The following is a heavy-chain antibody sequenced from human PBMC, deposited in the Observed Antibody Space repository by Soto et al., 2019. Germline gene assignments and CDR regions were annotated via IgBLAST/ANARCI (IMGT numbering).Heavy chain of an antibody. J-gene: IGHJ4*02. V-gene: IGHV3-13*01. CDR1: GFTFSGFD. D-gene: IGHD2-15*01. CDR2: IGTAGDT. CDR3: ARGQEVGAHFFDS. Sequence: VRLSCEASGFTFSGFDMHWVRQPTGKGLEWVSTIGTAGDTYYAVSVKGRFTISRDNAKNSLSLQMNSLRAGDTAVYFCARGQEVGAHFFDSWGQGTQVTVSS.